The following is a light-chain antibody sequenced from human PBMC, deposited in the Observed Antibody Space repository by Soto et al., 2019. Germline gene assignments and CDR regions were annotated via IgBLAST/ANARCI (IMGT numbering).Light chain of an antibody. CDR3: QQSSNWPPWT. V-gene: IGKV3-11*01. CDR2: DAS. J-gene: IGKJ1*01. Sequence: EIVLTQSPATLSLSPGERATISCKASRSVGTSLAWFQQKPGQAPRLLIYDASVRATGIPARFSGSGSGTDFTLTISRLQPEDIAMYYCQQSSNWPPWTFGRGTRVEI. CDR1: RSVGTS.